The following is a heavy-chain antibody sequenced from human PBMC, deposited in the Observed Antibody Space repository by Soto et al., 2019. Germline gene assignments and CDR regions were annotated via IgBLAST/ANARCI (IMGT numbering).Heavy chain of an antibody. D-gene: IGHD3-9*01. CDR1: GFTFSDFE. V-gene: IGHV3-48*03. Sequence: LRLSCAASGFTFSDFEMHWVRQAPGKGLEWVSYINTAGSTKYYAESVKGRFTISRDNARNSLFLQMNSLRAEDTAVYYCARAECSSPDCLTAYYSYGLDVWGQGSTVTVSS. CDR2: INTAGSTK. J-gene: IGHJ6*02. CDR3: ARAECSSPDCLTAYYSYGLDV.